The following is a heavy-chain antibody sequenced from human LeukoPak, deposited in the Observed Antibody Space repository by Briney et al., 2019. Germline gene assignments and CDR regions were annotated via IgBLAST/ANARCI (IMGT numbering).Heavy chain of an antibody. Sequence: GGSLRLSCAASGFTFDDYSMHWVRQVPGKSLEWLSLINWDGGITNYADSVVGRFTISRDNSKNSLYLQMNSLGPEDTALYYCVKDPGFGDHWYFDSWGRGTLVTVSS. D-gene: IGHD2-21*02. CDR2: INWDGGIT. J-gene: IGHJ4*02. CDR1: GFTFDDYS. V-gene: IGHV3-43*01. CDR3: VKDPGFGDHWYFDS.